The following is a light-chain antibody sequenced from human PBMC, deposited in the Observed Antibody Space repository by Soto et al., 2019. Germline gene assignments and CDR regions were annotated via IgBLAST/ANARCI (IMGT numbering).Light chain of an antibody. CDR1: QSVNAN. CDR3: QQYNTWLWT. CDR2: GAS. J-gene: IGKJ1*01. Sequence: EVVMTQSPATLSVSPGERATLSCRASQSVNANLAWYQQKPGQAPRLLIHGASNSATGIPARYSGTGFGTEFILTISSLRSEDFAVYYCQQYNTWLWTFGQGTKVEI. V-gene: IGKV3-15*01.